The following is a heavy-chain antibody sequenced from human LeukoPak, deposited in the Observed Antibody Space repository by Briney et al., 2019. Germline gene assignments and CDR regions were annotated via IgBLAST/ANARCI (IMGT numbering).Heavy chain of an antibody. D-gene: IGHD6-19*01. Sequence: PSETLSLTCAVYGGSFSGYYWSWIRQPPGEWLEWIGEITHLGSTNYNPSLKSRVTISVDTSKNQFSLQLNSVTPEDTAVYYCARGWEYSSGWYYFDYWGQGTLVTVSS. V-gene: IGHV4-34*01. CDR2: ITHLGST. CDR3: ARGWEYSSGWYYFDY. J-gene: IGHJ4*02. CDR1: GGSFSGYY.